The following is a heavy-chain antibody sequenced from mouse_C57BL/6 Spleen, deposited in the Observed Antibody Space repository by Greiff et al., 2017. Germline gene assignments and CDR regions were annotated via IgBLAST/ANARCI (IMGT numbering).Heavy chain of an antibody. J-gene: IGHJ4*01. CDR3: ANNYYGSSHYAMDY. D-gene: IGHD1-1*01. V-gene: IGHV1-66*01. CDR2: IYPGSGNT. Sequence: QVHVKQSGPELVKPGASVKISCKASGYSFTSYYIHWVKQRPGQGLEWIGWIYPGSGNTKYNEKFKGKATLTADTSSSTAYMQLSSLTSEDSAVYYCANNYYGSSHYAMDYWGQGTSVTVSS. CDR1: GYSFTSYY.